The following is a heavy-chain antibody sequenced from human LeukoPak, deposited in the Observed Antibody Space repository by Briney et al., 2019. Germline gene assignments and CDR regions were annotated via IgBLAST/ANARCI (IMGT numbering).Heavy chain of an antibody. CDR2: IYYSGST. D-gene: IGHD4-23*01. V-gene: IGHV4-59*01. Sequence: SETLSLTCTVSGGSISSYYWSWIRQPPGKGLEWIGYIYYSGSTNYNPSLKSRVTISVDTSKNQFSLKLSSVTAADTAVYYCARDHYGGNSSFGSWGQGTLVTVSS. CDR3: ARDHYGGNSSFGS. CDR1: GGSISSYY. J-gene: IGHJ5*02.